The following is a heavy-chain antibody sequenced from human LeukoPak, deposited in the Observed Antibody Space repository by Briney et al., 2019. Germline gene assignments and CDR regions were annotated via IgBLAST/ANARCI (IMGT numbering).Heavy chain of an antibody. D-gene: IGHD3-10*01. J-gene: IGHJ4*02. V-gene: IGHV4-4*02. CDR3: ARVGLWFGESISPYFDY. CDR1: GGSISSSNW. CDR2: IYHSGST. Sequence: SETLSLTCTVSGGSISSSNWWSWVRQPPGKGLEWIGEIYHSGSTNYNPSLKSRVTISVDKSKNQFSLKLSSVTAADTAVYYCARVGLWFGESISPYFDYWGQGTLVTVSS.